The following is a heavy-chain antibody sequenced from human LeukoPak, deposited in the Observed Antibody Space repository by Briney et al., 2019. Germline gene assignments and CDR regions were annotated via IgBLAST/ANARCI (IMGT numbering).Heavy chain of an antibody. CDR2: VYYTGST. CDR1: GGSTSSSSYF. J-gene: IGHJ4*02. D-gene: IGHD5-18*01. Sequence: PSETLSLTCTVSGGSTSSSSYFWGWIRQPPETGLDWIGNVYYTGSTYYNPSLLSRVTVSVDTSKNQFSLRLSSVTAADTAMYYCARVHGYPYYFDYWGQGILVTVSS. V-gene: IGHV4-39*01. CDR3: ARVHGYPYYFDY.